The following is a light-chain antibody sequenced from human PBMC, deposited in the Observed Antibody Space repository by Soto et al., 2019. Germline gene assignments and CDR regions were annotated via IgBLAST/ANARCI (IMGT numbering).Light chain of an antibody. CDR3: CSYTDIAFDVV. CDR2: DVT. V-gene: IGLV2-14*01. Sequence: QSVLTQPASLSGSPGQSITISCTGTSSDIGDYDYVSWYQHLPGKAPKLLIFDVTHRPSGVSDRFSGSKSGNTASLTISGVRPEDEADYYCCSYTDIAFDVVFGGGTKITVL. CDR1: SSDIGDYDY. J-gene: IGLJ2*01.